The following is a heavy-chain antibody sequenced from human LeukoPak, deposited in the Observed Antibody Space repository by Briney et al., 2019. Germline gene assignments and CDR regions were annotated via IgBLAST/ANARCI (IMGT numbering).Heavy chain of an antibody. V-gene: IGHV4-39*01. J-gene: IGHJ4*02. D-gene: IGHD3-16*02. CDR2: IYYSGST. CDR3: ARHSVVRLGELSPDY. CDR1: GGSISRSSYY. Sequence: KPSETLSLTCTVSGGSISRSSYYWGWIRQPPGQGLDWIGTIYYSGSTYYSPSLRGRVTISVDTSKNQLSLSLSSVTAADTAVYYCARHSVVRLGELSPDYWGQGTLVTVSS.